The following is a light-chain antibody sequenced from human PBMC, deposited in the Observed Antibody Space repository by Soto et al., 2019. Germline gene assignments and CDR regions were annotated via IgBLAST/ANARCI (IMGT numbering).Light chain of an antibody. CDR1: QSVSSY. J-gene: IGKJ1*01. V-gene: IGKV3-20*01. CDR2: DAS. CDR3: QQYGSPRT. Sequence: EIVMTQSPATLSVSPGERATLSCRASQSVSSYLAWYQQKPGQAPRLLIYDASKRATGIPARFSGSGSGTDFTLTISRLEPEDFAVYYCQQYGSPRTFGQGTKVDIK.